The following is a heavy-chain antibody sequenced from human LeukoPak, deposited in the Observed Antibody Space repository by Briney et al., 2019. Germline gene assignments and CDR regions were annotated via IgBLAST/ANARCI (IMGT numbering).Heavy chain of an antibody. CDR1: GFTFSSYG. Sequence: PGGSLRLSCAASGFTFSSYGMHWVRQAPGKGLEWVANIKQDGSEKYYVDSVKGRFTISRDNAKNSLYLQMNSLRAEDTAVYYCARSSSGWYLYYYYYMDVWGKGTTVTISS. D-gene: IGHD6-19*01. J-gene: IGHJ6*03. CDR3: ARSSSGWYLYYYYYMDV. CDR2: IKQDGSEK. V-gene: IGHV3-7*01.